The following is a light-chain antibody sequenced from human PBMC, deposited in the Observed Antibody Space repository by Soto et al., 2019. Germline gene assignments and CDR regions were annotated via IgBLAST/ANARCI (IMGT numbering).Light chain of an antibody. CDR3: SSYTSSSTLRV. CDR2: DVS. V-gene: IGLV2-14*01. CDR1: SSDVGGYNY. Sequence: QSVLTQPASVSGSPGLSITISCTGTSSDVGGYNYVSWYQQHPGKAPKLMIYDVSNRPSGVSNRFSGSKSGNTASLTISGLQAEDEADYYCSSYTSSSTLRVFGGGTKVTVL. J-gene: IGLJ3*02.